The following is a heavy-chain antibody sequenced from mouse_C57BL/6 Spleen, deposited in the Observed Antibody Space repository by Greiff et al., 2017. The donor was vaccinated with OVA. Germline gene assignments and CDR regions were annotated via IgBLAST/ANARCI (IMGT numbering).Heavy chain of an antibody. Sequence: VQLQQSGAELVRPGASVTLSCKASGYTFTDYEMHWVKQTPVHGLEWIGAIDPETGGTAYNQKFKGKAILTADKSSSTAYLELRSLTSEDSAVYYCTREAFDYWGQGTTLTGSS. V-gene: IGHV1-15*01. CDR1: GYTFTDYE. CDR3: TREAFDY. CDR2: IDPETGGT. J-gene: IGHJ2*01.